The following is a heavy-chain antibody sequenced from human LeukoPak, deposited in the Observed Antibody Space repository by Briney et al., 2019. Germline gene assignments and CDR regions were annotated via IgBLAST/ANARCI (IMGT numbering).Heavy chain of an antibody. CDR1: GFTVSSTY. V-gene: IGHV3-53*01. CDR2: VYKDGKM. Sequence: GSLRLSCAASGFTVSSTYMSWVRQSPGKGLEWVSVVYKDGKMFYIDSVKGRFAISRDTSKNTVYLQMNNLRAEDTAVYYCASRHCSGGDCYFAGADPFDHWGQGTLVTVSS. J-gene: IGHJ4*02. CDR3: ASRHCSGGDCYFAGADPFDH. D-gene: IGHD2-21*01.